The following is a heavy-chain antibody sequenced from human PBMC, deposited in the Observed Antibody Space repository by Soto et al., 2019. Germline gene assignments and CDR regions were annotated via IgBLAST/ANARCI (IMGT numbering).Heavy chain of an antibody. CDR3: ARRALTTSYYGLDV. D-gene: IGHD3-3*02. CDR2: ISSSGTNI. J-gene: IGHJ6*02. V-gene: IGHV3-48*03. CDR1: GFTFSTYE. Sequence: GGSLRLSCAASGFTFSTYEMNWARQAPGKGLEWVSYISSSGTNIYYADSVKGRFTISRDNAKDSLYLQMNSLRAEDTAVYYCARRALTTSYYGLDVWGQGATVTVSS.